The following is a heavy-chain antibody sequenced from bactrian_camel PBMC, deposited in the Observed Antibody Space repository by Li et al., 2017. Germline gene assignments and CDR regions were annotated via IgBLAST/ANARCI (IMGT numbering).Heavy chain of an antibody. J-gene: IGHJ6*01. V-gene: IGHV3S63*01. CDR1: GLRFDDNV. D-gene: IGHD6*01. CDR3: AKGAEDGGSSGLGGPFSF. CDR2: TINSDGTV. Sequence: HVQLVESGGGSVQAGETLRLSCTVSGLRFDDNVIGWFRQTPGNKREGVSTINSDGTVYEANSIQGRFTISRDNAKNTVYLQLNSLKTEDMAMYYCAKGAEDGGSSGLGGPFSFWGQGTQVTVS.